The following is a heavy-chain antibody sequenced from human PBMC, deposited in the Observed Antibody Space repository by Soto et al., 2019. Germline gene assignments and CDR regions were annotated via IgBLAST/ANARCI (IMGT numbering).Heavy chain of an antibody. CDR3: VKDLGIRNDFWSGWAHWFDP. D-gene: IGHD3-3*01. Sequence: GGSLRLSCSASGFTFSSYAMHWVRQAPGKGLEYVSAISSNGGSTYYADSVKGRFTISRDNSKNTLYLQMSSLRAEDTAVYYCVKDLGIRNDFWSGWAHWFDPWGQGTLVTVSS. CDR1: GFTFSSYA. V-gene: IGHV3-64D*06. J-gene: IGHJ5*02. CDR2: ISSNGGST.